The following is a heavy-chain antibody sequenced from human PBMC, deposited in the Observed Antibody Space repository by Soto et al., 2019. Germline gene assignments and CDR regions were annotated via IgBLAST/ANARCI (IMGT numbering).Heavy chain of an antibody. CDR1: GYTFTSYA. D-gene: IGHD6-25*01. J-gene: IGHJ5*02. CDR2: INAGNGNT. V-gene: IGHV1-3*05. CDR3: ARGGLAFWFDP. Sequence: QVQLVQSGAEEKKPGASVKVSCKASGYTFTSYAMHWVRQAPGQRLEWMGWINAGNGNTKYSQKFQGRVTITRDTSAGTAYMELSSLRSEDTAVYYCARGGLAFWFDPWGQGTLVTVSS.